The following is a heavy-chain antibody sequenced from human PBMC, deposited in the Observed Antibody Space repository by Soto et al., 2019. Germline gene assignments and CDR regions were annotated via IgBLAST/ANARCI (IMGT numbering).Heavy chain of an antibody. CDR2: IYYSGST. D-gene: IGHD6-13*01. CDR1: GGSISSYY. CDR3: ARRVAAAGIDAFDI. Sequence: SETLSLTCTVSGGSISSYYWSWIRQPPGKGLEWIGYIYYSGSTNYNPSLKSRVTISVDTSKNQFSLKLSSVTAADTAVYYCARRVAAAGIDAFDIWGQGTMVTVSS. J-gene: IGHJ3*02. V-gene: IGHV4-59*08.